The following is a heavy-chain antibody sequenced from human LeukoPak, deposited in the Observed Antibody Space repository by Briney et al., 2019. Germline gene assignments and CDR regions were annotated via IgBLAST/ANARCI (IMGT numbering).Heavy chain of an antibody. CDR1: GFTFSNAW. D-gene: IGHD6-19*01. CDR2: IRRKIDGGTT. CDR3: TTYRITVARLVHY. V-gene: IGHV3-15*01. J-gene: IGHJ4*02. Sequence: GGSLRLSCAASGFTFSNAWMSWVRQAPGKGLEWVGRIRRKIDGGTTDYPAPVEGRFIITRDASTNTLYLQMNSLKAEDTAVYYCTTYRITVARLVHYWGQGSLVAVSS.